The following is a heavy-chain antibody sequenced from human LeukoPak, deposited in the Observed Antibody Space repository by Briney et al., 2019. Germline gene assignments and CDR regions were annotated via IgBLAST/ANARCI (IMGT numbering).Heavy chain of an antibody. CDR2: INEAGSAT. Sequence: GGSLRLSCAASGFAFSSYWMHWVRQVPGKGLAWVSRINEAGSATSDADSVKGRFTISRDNAKNTLYLQMNSLRAEDTAVYYCARDSRSGSYYDYWGQGTLVTVSS. D-gene: IGHD1-26*01. CDR1: GFAFSSYW. V-gene: IGHV3-74*01. J-gene: IGHJ4*02. CDR3: ARDSRSGSYYDY.